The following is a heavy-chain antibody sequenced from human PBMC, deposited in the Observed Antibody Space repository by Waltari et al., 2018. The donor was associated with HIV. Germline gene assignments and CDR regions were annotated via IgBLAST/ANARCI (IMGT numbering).Heavy chain of an antibody. CDR3: ARVREEQWLVPDFYYFAMDV. D-gene: IGHD6-19*01. V-gene: IGHV1-2*02. Sequence: VQLMQSGDEVKKPGASVKAACKASGYTLTAYNFPWVRQAPGQGLDWVGWINPNSGGTNYAQKFQGRITMTRDTSINTAYMELSSLRSDDTSVYFCARVREEQWLVPDFYYFAMDVWGQGTTVIVSS. CDR1: GYTLTAYN. CDR2: INPNSGGT. J-gene: IGHJ6*02.